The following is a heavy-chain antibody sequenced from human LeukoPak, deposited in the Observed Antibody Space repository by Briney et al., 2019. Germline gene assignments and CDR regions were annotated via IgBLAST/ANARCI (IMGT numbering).Heavy chain of an antibody. Sequence: GGSLRLSCAASGFTFSSYSMTWVRQAPGKGLEWVSYISSGSSTIYYADSVKGRFTISRDNSKNTLYLQMNSLRAEDTAVYYCASTFYGDSPPYWGQGTLVTVSS. CDR1: GFTFSSYS. CDR2: ISSGSSTI. CDR3: ASTFYGDSPPY. J-gene: IGHJ4*02. V-gene: IGHV3-48*01. D-gene: IGHD4-17*01.